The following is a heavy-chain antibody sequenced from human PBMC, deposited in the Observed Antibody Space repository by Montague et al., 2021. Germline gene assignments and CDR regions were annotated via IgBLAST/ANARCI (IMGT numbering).Heavy chain of an antibody. D-gene: IGHD7-27*01. V-gene: IGHV4-59*02. Sequence: SETLSLTCSVSGGSVNGYDWCWIRQPPGKGLEWIGYMRSSGSPNYNPSFKSRLAISIDRSRNQFSLELSFVTAADTAIYFCGRDYWGSIDYWGHGILVTVSS. CDR3: GRDYWGSIDY. CDR1: GGSVNGYD. J-gene: IGHJ4*01. CDR2: MRSSGSP.